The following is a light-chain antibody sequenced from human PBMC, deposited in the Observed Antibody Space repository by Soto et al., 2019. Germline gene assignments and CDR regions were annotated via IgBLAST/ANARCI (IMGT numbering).Light chain of an antibody. J-gene: IGKJ1*01. CDR3: QQYNSYSWT. Sequence: DIQMTQSPSTLSASVGDRVTITCRASQRISSWLAWYQQKPGKAPKLLIYDASSLESGVLSRFSGSGSGTEFTLTISSRQPDDFATYYCQQYNSYSWTFGKGTKVEIK. CDR2: DAS. CDR1: QRISSW. V-gene: IGKV1-5*01.